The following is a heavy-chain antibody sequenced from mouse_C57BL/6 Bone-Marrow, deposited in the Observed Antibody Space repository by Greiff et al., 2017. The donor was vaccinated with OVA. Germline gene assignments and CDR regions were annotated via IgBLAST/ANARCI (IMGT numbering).Heavy chain of an antibody. D-gene: IGHD1-1*01. Sequence: EVQLQQSGTVLVRPGASVKMSCKTSGYTFTSYWMHWVKQRPGQGLEWIGAIYPGNSDTSYNQKFKGKATLTVVTSASTAYMELSSLTNEDSAVYYYTGRLRCPYYFDYWGQGTTLTVSS. CDR2: IYPGNSDT. CDR1: GYTFTSYW. V-gene: IGHV1-5*01. J-gene: IGHJ2*01. CDR3: TGRLRCPYYFDY.